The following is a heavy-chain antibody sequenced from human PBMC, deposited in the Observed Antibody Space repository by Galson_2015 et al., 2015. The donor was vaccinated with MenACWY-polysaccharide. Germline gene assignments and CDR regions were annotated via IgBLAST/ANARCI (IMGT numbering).Heavy chain of an antibody. J-gene: IGHJ5*02. CDR3: ARGRITIGP. CDR2: IKQDGSEK. D-gene: IGHD3-3*01. V-gene: IGHV3-7*01. Sequence: SLRLSCAASGFTVSGYWMTWVRRAPGKGLEWVANIKQDGSEKNYVDSVEGRFTISRDNAKNSLYLQMNSLRAEDTAVYYCARGRITIGPWGQGTLITVSS. CDR1: GFTVSGYW.